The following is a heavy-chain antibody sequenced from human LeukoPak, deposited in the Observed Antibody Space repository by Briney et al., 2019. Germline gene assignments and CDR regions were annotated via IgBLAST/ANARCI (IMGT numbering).Heavy chain of an antibody. J-gene: IGHJ5*02. CDR1: GGSISSGGYY. Sequence: SQTLSLTCTVPGGSISSGGYYWSWIRQHPGKGLEWIGYIYYSGSTYYNPSLKSRVTISVDTSKNQFSLKLSSVTAADTAVYYCARVALAGSGYYSWFDPWGQGTLVTVSS. V-gene: IGHV4-31*03. D-gene: IGHD3-22*01. CDR3: ARVALAGSGYYSWFDP. CDR2: IYYSGST.